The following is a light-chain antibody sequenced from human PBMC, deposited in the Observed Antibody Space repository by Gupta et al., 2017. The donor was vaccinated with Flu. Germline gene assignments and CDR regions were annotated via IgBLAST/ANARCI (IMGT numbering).Light chain of an antibody. Sequence: IVLTQSPAPLSLSRGERATLSCMASQRVSSYLAWYQQKPGQAPRLLIYDASNRATGIPARFSGSGSGTXFTLTIXSLEPEDFAVYYCQQSSNWPPTFGXGTRLEMK. CDR1: QRVSSY. V-gene: IGKV3-11*01. J-gene: IGKJ5*01. CDR3: QQSSNWPPT. CDR2: DAS.